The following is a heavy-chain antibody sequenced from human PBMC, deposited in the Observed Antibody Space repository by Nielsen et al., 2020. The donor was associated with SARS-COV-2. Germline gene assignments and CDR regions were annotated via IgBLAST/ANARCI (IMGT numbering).Heavy chain of an antibody. CDR3: ARDRVTVTTAGGWFDP. V-gene: IGHV4-34*01. CDR1: GGSFSGYY. D-gene: IGHD4-11*01. CDR2: INHSGST. Sequence: GSLRLSCAVYGGSFSGYYWSWIRQPPGKGLEWIGEINHSGSTNYNPSLKSRVTISVDTSKNQFSLKLSSVTAADTAVYHCARDRVTVTTAGGWFDPWGQGTLVTVSS. J-gene: IGHJ5*02.